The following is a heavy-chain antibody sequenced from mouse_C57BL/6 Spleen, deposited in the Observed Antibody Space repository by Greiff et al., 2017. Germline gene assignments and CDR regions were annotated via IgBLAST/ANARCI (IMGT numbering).Heavy chain of an antibody. CDR1: GFTFSDYY. V-gene: IGHV5-16*01. D-gene: IGHD3-2*01. J-gene: IGHJ4*01. Sequence: EVMLVESEGGLVQPGSSMKLSCTASGFTFSDYYMAWVRQVPEKGLEWVANFNHYGGDTYYLDSLKGRSIIAIDNATNTLYLQMSSLKSEDTASYYCASGQRHEAMDYWGQGTSVTVSS. CDR3: ASGQRHEAMDY. CDR2: FNHYGGDT.